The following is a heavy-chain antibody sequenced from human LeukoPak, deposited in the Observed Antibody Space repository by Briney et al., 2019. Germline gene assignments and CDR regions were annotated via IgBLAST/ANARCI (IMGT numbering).Heavy chain of an antibody. Sequence: GASVKVSCKASGGTFSSYAISWVRQAPGQGLEWMGGIIPIFGTANYAQKFQGRVTITTDESTSTAYMELSSLRSEDTAVYYCASWIAAPHREWFDPWGQGTLVTVSS. CDR1: GGTFSSYA. CDR2: IIPIFGTA. D-gene: IGHD6-13*01. J-gene: IGHJ5*02. V-gene: IGHV1-69*05. CDR3: ASWIAAPHREWFDP.